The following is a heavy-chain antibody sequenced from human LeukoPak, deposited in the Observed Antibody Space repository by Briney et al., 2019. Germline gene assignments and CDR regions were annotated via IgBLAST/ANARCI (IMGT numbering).Heavy chain of an antibody. Sequence: PGGSLRLSCAAFGFTFSSHAMSWVRQAPGKGLEWVSAIGDDVVSTYYAESVKGRFTISRDNSKNTLYLQMNSLRAEDTATYYCARDSPLLTVWGQGTLVTVSS. V-gene: IGHV3-23*01. D-gene: IGHD3-9*01. CDR3: ARDSPLLTV. J-gene: IGHJ4*02. CDR1: GFTFSSHA. CDR2: IGDDVVST.